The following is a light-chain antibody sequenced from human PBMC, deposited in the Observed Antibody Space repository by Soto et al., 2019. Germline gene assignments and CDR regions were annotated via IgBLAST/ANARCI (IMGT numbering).Light chain of an antibody. J-gene: IGKJ4*01. V-gene: IGKV3-11*01. CDR2: DTS. CDR3: XXXXXWPWT. Sequence: EIALTQSPATLSLSPGERATLSCRASHSVSSYLAWYQQKPGQAPRLLIYDTSNRATGIPARFSGSGSGTDFTLTISSLEPEXXXXXXXXXXXXWPWTFGGGTKVEIK. CDR1: HSVSSY.